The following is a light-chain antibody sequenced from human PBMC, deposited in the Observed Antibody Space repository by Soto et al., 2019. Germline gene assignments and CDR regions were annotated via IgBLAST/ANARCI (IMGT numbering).Light chain of an antibody. CDR3: QQYGSSPPTWT. V-gene: IGKV3-20*01. CDR1: QSVSCTY. CDR2: GAS. Sequence: EIVLTQSPGTLSLSPGERATLSCRASQSVSCTYLAWYQQKPGQAPGLLIFGASSRATGIPDRFSGSGSGTDFTLTISRLEPEDFAVYYCQQYGSSPPTWTFGQGTKVDI. J-gene: IGKJ1*01.